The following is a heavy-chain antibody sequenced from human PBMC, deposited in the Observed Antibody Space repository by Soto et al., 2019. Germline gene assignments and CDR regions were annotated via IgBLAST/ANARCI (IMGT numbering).Heavy chain of an antibody. J-gene: IGHJ2*01. Sequence: EVQLVETGGCVIQPGGSLRLSCAASGFTVSSNYMSWVRQAPGKGLEWVSVIYSGGSTYYADSVKGRFTISRDNSKNTLYLQMNSLRAEDTAVYYCAGPSSGWSAHTGPGYFDLWGRGTLVTVSS. CDR3: AGPSSGWSAHTGPGYFDL. V-gene: IGHV3-53*02. D-gene: IGHD6-19*01. CDR2: IYSGGST. CDR1: GFTVSSNY.